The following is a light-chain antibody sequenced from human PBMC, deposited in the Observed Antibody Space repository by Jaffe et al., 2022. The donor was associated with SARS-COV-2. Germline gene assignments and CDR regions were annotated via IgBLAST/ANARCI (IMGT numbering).Light chain of an antibody. CDR3: QKYNGDPPWT. CDR1: QGIRNY. J-gene: IGKJ1*01. Sequence: DVEMTQSPSSLSASVGDRVTITCRASQGIRNYLAWYQQKPGKVPKLLIYAASTLQSGVPSRFSGSGSGTDFTLTISGLQPEDVATYYCQKYNGDPPWTFGQGTKVDIK. V-gene: IGKV1-27*01. CDR2: AAS.